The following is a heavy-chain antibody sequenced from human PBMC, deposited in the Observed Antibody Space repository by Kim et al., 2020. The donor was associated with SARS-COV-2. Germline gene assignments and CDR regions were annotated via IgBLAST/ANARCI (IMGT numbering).Heavy chain of an antibody. CDR2: INTNTGNP. J-gene: IGHJ4*02. D-gene: IGHD2-2*01. V-gene: IGHV7-4-1*02. CDR3: ARQICSSTSCYRWLEWLWFDY. Sequence: ASVKVSCKASGYTFTSYAMNWVRQAPGQGLEWMGWINTNTGNPTYAQGFTGRFVFSLDTSVSTAYLQISSLKAEDTAVYYCARQICSSTSCYRWLEWLWFDYWGQGTLVTVSS. CDR1: GYTFTSYA.